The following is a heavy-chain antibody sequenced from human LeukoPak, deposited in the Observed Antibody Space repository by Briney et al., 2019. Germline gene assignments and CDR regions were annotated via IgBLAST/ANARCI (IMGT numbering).Heavy chain of an antibody. CDR2: IYTSGST. V-gene: IGHV4-4*07. J-gene: IGHJ5*02. Sequence: SETLSLTYTVSGGSISSYYWSWIRQPAGKGLEWIGRIYTSGSTNYNPSLKSRVTMSVDTSKDQFSLKLSSVTAADTAVYYCAREIPTSQDNWFDPWGQGTLVTVSS. CDR3: AREIPTSQDNWFDP. CDR1: GGSISSYY. D-gene: IGHD1-1*01.